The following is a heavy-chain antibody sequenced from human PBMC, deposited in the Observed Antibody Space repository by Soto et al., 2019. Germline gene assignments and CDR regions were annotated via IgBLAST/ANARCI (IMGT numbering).Heavy chain of an antibody. J-gene: IGHJ4*02. CDR3: TAMAGIDY. V-gene: IGHV3-73*02. Sequence: EVQLVESGGGLVQPGGSLKLSCAASCFTFSVSGIHWVRQASGKGLEWVGRIRTNTNNYATAYAASVKGRFTISRDDSKNMGYLQMNSLKTEDTAVYYCTAMAGIDYWGQGNLVTVSS. CDR2: IRTNTNNYAT. D-gene: IGHD6-19*01. CDR1: CFTFSVSG.